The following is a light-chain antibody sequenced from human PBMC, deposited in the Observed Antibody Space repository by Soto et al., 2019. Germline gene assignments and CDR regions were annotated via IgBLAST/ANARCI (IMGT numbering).Light chain of an antibody. J-gene: IGKJ2*01. CDR2: GAS. V-gene: IGKV3-20*01. Sequence: EIVLTQSPGTLSLSPGERATLSCRASQSVSSSYLAWYQQKPGQAPRLLIYGASSRASGIPDRFSGSGSGTDFTLTISRLEPEDCAVYYCQQYGRSPNTFGQGTKLEIK. CDR1: QSVSSSY. CDR3: QQYGRSPNT.